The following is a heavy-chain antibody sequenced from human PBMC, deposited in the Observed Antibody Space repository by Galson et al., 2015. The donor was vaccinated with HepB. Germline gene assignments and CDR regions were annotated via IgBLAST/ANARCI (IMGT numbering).Heavy chain of an antibody. CDR2: INWNGGDT. D-gene: IGHD3-10*01. J-gene: IGHJ4*02. CDR3: ARDETTMARGVIHKWYSGY. V-gene: IGHV3-20*04. Sequence: SLRLSCAATGFIFDDYDMSWVRQVPGKGLGWVSGINWNGGDTDYADSVKGRFTISRDNAENSLYLQMNSLRAEDTALYYCARDETTMARGVIHKWYSGYWGQGILVTVSS. CDR1: GFIFDDYD.